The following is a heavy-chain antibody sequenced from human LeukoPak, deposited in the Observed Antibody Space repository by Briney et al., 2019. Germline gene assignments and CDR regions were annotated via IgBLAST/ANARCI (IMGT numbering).Heavy chain of an antibody. D-gene: IGHD4-17*01. CDR3: ARDQSVTNYYYGMDV. J-gene: IGHJ6*02. CDR1: GFTFRSYT. CDR2: INGGGDST. Sequence: PGGSLRLSCAASGFTFRSYTMSWVRQAPGKGLEWVSAINGGGDSTNYVDSVKGRFTISRDNSENTLYLQMNSLRAEDTAAYYCARDQSVTNYYYGMDVWGQGTTVTVSS. V-gene: IGHV3-23*01.